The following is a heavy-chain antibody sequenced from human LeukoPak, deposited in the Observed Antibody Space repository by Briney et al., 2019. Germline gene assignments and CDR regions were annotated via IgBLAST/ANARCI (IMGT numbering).Heavy chain of an antibody. CDR2: IYYSGST. V-gene: IGHV4-61*01. J-gene: IGHJ5*02. CDR1: GGSVSSGSYY. Sequence: PSETLSLTCTVSGGSVSSGSYYWSWIRQPPGKGLEWIGYIYYSGSTNYNPSLKSRVTISVDTSKNQFSLKLSSVTAADTAVYYCARLYSDWFDPWGQGTLVTVSS. CDR3: ARLYSDWFDP. D-gene: IGHD2-21*01.